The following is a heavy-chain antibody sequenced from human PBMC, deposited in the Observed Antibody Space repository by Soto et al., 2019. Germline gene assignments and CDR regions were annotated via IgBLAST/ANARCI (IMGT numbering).Heavy chain of an antibody. Sequence: PSETLSITCTVSGGSISSYYWSWIRQTPGKGLEWIGYIYYSGSTNYNPSLKSRVTISVDTSKNQFSLKLSSVTAADTAVYYCARARVRKGSYYYYGMDVWGQGTTVTVSS. CDR3: ARARVRKGSYYYYGMDV. CDR1: GGSISSYY. V-gene: IGHV4-59*01. CDR2: IYYSGST. D-gene: IGHD3-22*01. J-gene: IGHJ6*02.